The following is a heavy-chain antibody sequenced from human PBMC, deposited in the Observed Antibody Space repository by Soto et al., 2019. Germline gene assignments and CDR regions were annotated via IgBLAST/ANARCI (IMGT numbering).Heavy chain of an antibody. CDR2: ISGSGGST. CDR1: GFTFSSYA. J-gene: IGHJ6*02. Sequence: EVQLLESGGGLVQPGGSLRLSCAASGFTFSSYAMSWVRQAPGXXXXXXXAISGSGGSTYYADSVKGRFTISRDNSKNTLYLQMNSLXXXDXXXXXXXXXXXXXXXXXXXXXXVWGQGTTVTVSS. CDR3: XXXXXXXXXXXXXXXXV. V-gene: IGHV3-23*01.